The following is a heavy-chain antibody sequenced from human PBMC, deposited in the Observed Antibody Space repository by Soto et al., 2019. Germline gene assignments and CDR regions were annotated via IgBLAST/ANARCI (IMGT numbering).Heavy chain of an antibody. CDR2: IWYDGSKK. Sequence: VQLVESGGGLIQPGGSLRLSCAVSGFTFSSFGMHWVRQAPGKGLEWVSLIWYDGSKKSYGDSVKGRFTISRDNSRNTVYLQMNSLRADDTAVYYCARDASYYSLWSGYYPSRNGMDVWGQGTTVTVSS. CDR3: ARDASYYSLWSGYYPSRNGMDV. D-gene: IGHD3-3*01. V-gene: IGHV3-33*08. CDR1: GFTFSSFG. J-gene: IGHJ6*02.